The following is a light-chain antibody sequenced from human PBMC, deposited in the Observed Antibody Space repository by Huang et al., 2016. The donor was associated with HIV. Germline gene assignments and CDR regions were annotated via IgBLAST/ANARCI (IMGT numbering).Light chain of an antibody. CDR3: QQHDNWPWT. CDR1: RSVSIN. J-gene: IGKJ1*01. Sequence: EIVLTQSPATLSVSPGERATLSCRASRSVSINLAWYQQRPGQAPRLLIYGPSTRASGVPARFSGSGSGTDFTLTINSLQSEDFGVYYCQQHDNWPWTFGQGTKVENK. CDR2: GPS. V-gene: IGKV3-15*01.